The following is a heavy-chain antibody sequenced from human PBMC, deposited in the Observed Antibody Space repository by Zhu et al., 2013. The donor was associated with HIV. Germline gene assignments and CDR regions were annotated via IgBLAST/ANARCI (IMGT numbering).Heavy chain of an antibody. CDR2: IYYSGST. J-gene: IGHJ4*02. CDR3: ARVMVATSTGPFDY. D-gene: IGHD2-8*01. Sequence: QVQLQESGPGLVKPSETLSLTCTVSGGSISSSSYYWGWIRQPPGKGLEWIGSIYYSGSTYYNPSLKSRVTISVDTSKNQFSLKLSSVTAADTAVYYCARVMVATSTGPFDYWGQGTLVTVSS. V-gene: IGHV4-39*07. CDR1: GGSISSSSYY.